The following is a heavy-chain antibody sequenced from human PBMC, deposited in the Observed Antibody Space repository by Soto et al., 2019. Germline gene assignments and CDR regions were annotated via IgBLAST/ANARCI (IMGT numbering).Heavy chain of an antibody. CDR2: MWYDGTNE. Sequence: GGSLRLSCAASVFTFSTYGMHCVRHSPGKWLEWVAVMWYDGTNEKYADSVKGRFTISRDNSKSTLYLQMNSLRAEDTGVYYCARTDCSSSTCPSDLVGETTMHYWGHGTPVTVSS. CDR1: VFTFSTYG. V-gene: IGHV3-33*01. CDR3: ARTDCSSSTCPSDLVGETTMHY. D-gene: IGHD2-2*01. J-gene: IGHJ4*01.